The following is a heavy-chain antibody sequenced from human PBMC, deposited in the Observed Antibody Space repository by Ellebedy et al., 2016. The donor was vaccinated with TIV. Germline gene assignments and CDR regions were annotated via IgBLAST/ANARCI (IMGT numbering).Heavy chain of an antibody. J-gene: IGHJ3*02. CDR1: GFGFSSYW. Sequence: GESLKISXAASGFGFSSYWMSWVRQAPGKGLEWVAKIKPDGSEIFHVDSVKGRFTISRDNAKNSVYLQMDSLRAEDTAVYYCARVRYFDWLLSPFDGFDIWGQGTWVTVSS. CDR3: ARVRYFDWLLSPFDGFDI. D-gene: IGHD3-9*01. CDR2: IKPDGSEI. V-gene: IGHV3-7*01.